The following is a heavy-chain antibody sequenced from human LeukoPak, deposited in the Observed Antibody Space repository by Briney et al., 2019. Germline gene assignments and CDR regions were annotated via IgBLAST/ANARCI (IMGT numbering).Heavy chain of an antibody. CDR2: ISWNSGSI. CDR1: GFTFDDYS. V-gene: IGHV3-9*01. J-gene: IGHJ4*02. CDR3: AKATYYYGSGSYYYYFDY. D-gene: IGHD3-10*01. Sequence: SLRLSCAASGFTFDDYSMHWVRQAPGKGLEWVSGISWNSGSIGYADSVKGRFTISRDNAKNSLYLQMNSLRAEDTALYYCAKATYYYGSGSYYYYFDYWGQGTLVTVSS.